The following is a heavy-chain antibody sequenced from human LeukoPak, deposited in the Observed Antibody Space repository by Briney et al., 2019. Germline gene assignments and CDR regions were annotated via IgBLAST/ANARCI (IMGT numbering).Heavy chain of an antibody. D-gene: IGHD2-8*01. CDR3: ARDLGYCTNGVCYDLYY. CDR1: GYTFTSYY. Sequence: ASVKVSCKASGYTFTSYYMHWVRQAPGQGLEWMGIINPSGGSTSYTQKFQGRVTMTRDTSTSTVYMELSSLRSEDTAVYYCARDLGYCTNGVCYDLYYWGQGTLVTVSS. J-gene: IGHJ4*02. V-gene: IGHV1-46*01. CDR2: INPSGGST.